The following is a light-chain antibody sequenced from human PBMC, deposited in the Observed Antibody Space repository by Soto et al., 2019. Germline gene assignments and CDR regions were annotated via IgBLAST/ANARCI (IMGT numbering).Light chain of an antibody. V-gene: IGKV3-20*01. CDR3: QQYGSSPPVT. CDR2: GAS. Sequence: EIVLTQSPGTLSLSPGERATLSCRASQTVTRSYLAWYQQKPGQAPRLLIYGASTRVTGIPARFSGSGSGTDFTLTISRLEPEDFAVYYCQQYGSSPPVTFGQGTKVDIK. CDR1: QTVTRSY. J-gene: IGKJ1*01.